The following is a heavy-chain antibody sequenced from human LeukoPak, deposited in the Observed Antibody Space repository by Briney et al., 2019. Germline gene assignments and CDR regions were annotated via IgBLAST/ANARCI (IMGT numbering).Heavy chain of an antibody. J-gene: IGHJ3*02. Sequence: GGSLRLSCAASGFTFSSYSMNWVRQAPGKGLEWVSYISSSGSTIYYADSVKGRFTISRDNAKNSLYLQMNSLRAEDTAVYYCARVVTDAFDIWGQGTMVTVSS. CDR2: ISSSGSTI. D-gene: IGHD2-21*02. V-gene: IGHV3-48*04. CDR3: ARVVTDAFDI. CDR1: GFTFSSYS.